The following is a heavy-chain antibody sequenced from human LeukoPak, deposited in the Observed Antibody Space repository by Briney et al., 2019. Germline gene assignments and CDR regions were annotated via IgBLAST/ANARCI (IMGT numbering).Heavy chain of an antibody. Sequence: ASVKVSCKVSGYTLTELSMHWVRQAPGKGLEWMGRFDPEDGETIYAQKFQGRVTMTEDTSTDTAYMELSSLRSEDTAVYYCATAVLRFLEVSRGFDPWGQGTLVTVSS. CDR1: GYTLTELS. V-gene: IGHV1-24*01. CDR2: FDPEDGET. D-gene: IGHD3-3*01. J-gene: IGHJ5*02. CDR3: ATAVLRFLEVSRGFDP.